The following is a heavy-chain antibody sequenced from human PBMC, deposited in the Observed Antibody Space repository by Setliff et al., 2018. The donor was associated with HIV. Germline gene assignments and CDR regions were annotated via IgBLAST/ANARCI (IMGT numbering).Heavy chain of an antibody. D-gene: IGHD6-19*01. CDR2: INNDGGT. J-gene: IGHJ2*01. CDR3: VRDYRWLNWFFDL. Sequence: PGGSLRLSCAASGFTFSSYWMHWVRQAPGKGLVWVSRINNDGGTSYADSVKGRFTISRDNTKYSLYLQMNKVRAEDTAVYFCVRDYRWLNWFFDLWGRGTLVTVSS. CDR1: GFTFSSYW. V-gene: IGHV3-74*01.